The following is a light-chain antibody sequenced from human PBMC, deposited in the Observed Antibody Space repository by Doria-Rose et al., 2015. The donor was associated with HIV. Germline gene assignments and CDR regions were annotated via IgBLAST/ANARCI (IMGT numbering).Light chain of an antibody. V-gene: IGKV3-20*01. J-gene: IGKJ1*01. CDR1: QSFSSTY. CDR3: HQYGTSWT. CDR2: DGS. Sequence: TQSPGTLSLSPGERATLSCRASQSFSSTYLAWYQQNPGQAPSLLIYDGSSRATGIPDRFIASGSGTDFTLTINRLEPEDFALYYCHQYGTSWTFGQGTKVEI.